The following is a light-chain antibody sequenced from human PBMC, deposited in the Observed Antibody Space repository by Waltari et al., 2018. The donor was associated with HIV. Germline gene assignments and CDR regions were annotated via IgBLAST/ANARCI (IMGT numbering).Light chain of an antibody. Sequence: ELVLTQSPDTLSVSPEERVPLSCRASQSVSSNLAWYQEKPGQAPRLLIYYASTRATGIPARFSGSGSGKEFTLTISSLQSEDFAVYDCQQYNHWPPWTFGQGTKVEIK. V-gene: IGKV3-15*01. J-gene: IGKJ1*01. CDR3: QQYNHWPPWT. CDR1: QSVSSN. CDR2: YAS.